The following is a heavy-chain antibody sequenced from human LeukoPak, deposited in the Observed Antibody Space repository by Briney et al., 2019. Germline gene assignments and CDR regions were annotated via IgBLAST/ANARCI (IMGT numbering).Heavy chain of an antibody. J-gene: IGHJ5*02. CDR3: ARDVSRGWFDP. CDR1: GFTFSSYW. CDR2: INSDGSST. Sequence: GGSLRLSCAASGFTFSSYWMHWVRQAPGKGLVWVSRINSDGSSTSYADSVKGRFTISRDNAKNTLYLQMNSLRAEDSAVYYCARDVSRGWFDPWGQGTLVTVSS. V-gene: IGHV3-74*01. D-gene: IGHD3-10*01.